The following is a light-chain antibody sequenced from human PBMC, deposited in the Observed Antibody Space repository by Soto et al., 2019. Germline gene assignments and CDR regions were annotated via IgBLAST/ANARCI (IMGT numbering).Light chain of an antibody. CDR1: QTIESW. J-gene: IGKJ1*01. CDR2: KAS. CDR3: HQYESHSET. Sequence: DIKMTQSPSTLSASVGDRVTITCRASQTIESWLPWYQQRPVKPPNLPIYKASTLASGVPSRFSGSGSGTEFTLTISSLQPDDSATYYCHQYESHSETFGQGTKVDIK. V-gene: IGKV1-5*03.